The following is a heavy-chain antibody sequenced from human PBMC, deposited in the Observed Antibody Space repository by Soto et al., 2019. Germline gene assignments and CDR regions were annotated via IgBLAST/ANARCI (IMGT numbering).Heavy chain of an antibody. Sequence: SETLSLTCTVSGGSISSYYWSWIRQPPGKGLEWIGYIYYSGSTNYNPSLKSRVTISVDTSKNQFSLKLSSVTAADTAVYYCARNPCTYGVCYIFGWFDPRGQGTLVTVSS. J-gene: IGHJ5*02. CDR3: ARNPCTYGVCYIFGWFDP. D-gene: IGHD2-8*01. CDR1: GGSISSYY. CDR2: IYYSGST. V-gene: IGHV4-59*01.